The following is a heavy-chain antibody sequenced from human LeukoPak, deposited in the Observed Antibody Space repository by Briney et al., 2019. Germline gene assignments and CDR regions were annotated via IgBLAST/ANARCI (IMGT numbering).Heavy chain of an antibody. CDR1: GFTFSSYW. J-gene: IGHJ6*02. V-gene: IGHV3-7*01. CDR2: IKQDGSEK. CDR3: ARLMVYAIRRYYYYGMDV. Sequence: GSLRLSCAASGFTFSSYWMSWVRQAPGKGLEWVANIKQDGSEKYYVDSVKGRFTISRDNATNSLYLQMNSLRAEDTAVYYCARLMVYAIRRYYYYGMDVWGQGTTVTVSS. D-gene: IGHD2-8*01.